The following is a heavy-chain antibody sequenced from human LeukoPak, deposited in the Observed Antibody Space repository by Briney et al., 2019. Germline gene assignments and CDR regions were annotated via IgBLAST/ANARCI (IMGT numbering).Heavy chain of an antibody. J-gene: IGHJ4*02. CDR1: AGFINSSNW. CDR3: VRDRNSNLRLGF. V-gene: IGHV4-4*02. CDR2: IFHTGDA. D-gene: IGHD5-12*01. Sequence: SGTLSLTCTVSAGFINSSNWWSWVRQPPGVGLEWIGEIFHTGDANYNPSLQSRVTMSVDKSKNQFSLRLSSVTAADTAMYYCVRDRNSNLRLGFWGQGALVTVSS.